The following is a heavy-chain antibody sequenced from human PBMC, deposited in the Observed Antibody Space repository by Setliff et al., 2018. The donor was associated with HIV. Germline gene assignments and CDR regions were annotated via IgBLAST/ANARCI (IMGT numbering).Heavy chain of an antibody. D-gene: IGHD2-21*02. V-gene: IGHV4-39*01. CDR2: IHYSGST. CDR1: GDSITGSHYY. Sequence: KTSETLSLTCTVSGDSITGSHYYWGWIRQPPGKGLEWIASIHYSGSTYDSPSVRSRVAIFVDTSKNQFSLRLNSVTATDAAMYYCSRSGIGYGGDSNTFDIWGQGTLVTV. J-gene: IGHJ3*02. CDR3: SRSGIGYGGDSNTFDI.